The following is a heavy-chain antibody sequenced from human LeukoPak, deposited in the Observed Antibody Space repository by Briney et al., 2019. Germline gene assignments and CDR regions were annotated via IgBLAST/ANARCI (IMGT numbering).Heavy chain of an antibody. D-gene: IGHD2/OR15-2a*01. CDR1: GFTFDDYA. Sequence: GGSLRLSCAASGFTFDDYAMHWVRQAPGKGLEWVSGISWNSGSIGYADSVKGRFTISRDNAKNSLYLQMSSLRAEDTALYYCAKGKFGLSFDYWGQGTLVTVSS. J-gene: IGHJ4*02. V-gene: IGHV3-9*01. CDR2: ISWNSGSI. CDR3: AKGKFGLSFDY.